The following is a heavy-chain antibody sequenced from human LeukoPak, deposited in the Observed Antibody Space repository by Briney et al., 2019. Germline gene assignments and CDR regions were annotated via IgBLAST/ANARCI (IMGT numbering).Heavy chain of an antibody. CDR1: GFTFSTYD. V-gene: IGHV3-13*01. J-gene: IGHJ4*02. CDR3: ARVAAGGKGFDY. CDR2: IDTAGDT. Sequence: GGSLRLSCAASGFTFSTYDMHWVRQATGKGLEWVSAIDTAGDTYYPGSVKGRFSISRENAKNSLYLQMNSLRAGDTAVYYCARVAAGGKGFDYWGQGTLVTVSS. D-gene: IGHD6-13*01.